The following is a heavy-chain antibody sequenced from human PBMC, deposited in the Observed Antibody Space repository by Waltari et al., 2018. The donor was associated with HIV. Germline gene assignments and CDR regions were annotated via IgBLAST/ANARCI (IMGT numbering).Heavy chain of an antibody. Sequence: EVQLMESGGGLVQSGGSLRLSCAASGFTFYNYWMVWVRQTPVKGLEVVAHIKDEGSEKYYMGSVQGRFAISRDNAKNSMVLQMNSLTAEDTAVYYCARIGTFPHNYAINFWGQGTTVTVSS. CDR2: IKDEGSEK. CDR3: ARIGTFPHNYAINF. V-gene: IGHV3-7*01. J-gene: IGHJ6*02. CDR1: GFTFYNYW. D-gene: IGHD1-26*01.